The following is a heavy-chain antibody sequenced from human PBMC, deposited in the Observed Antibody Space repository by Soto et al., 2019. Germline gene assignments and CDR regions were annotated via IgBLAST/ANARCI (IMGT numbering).Heavy chain of an antibody. V-gene: IGHV3-33*01. J-gene: IGHJ4*02. D-gene: IGHD3-3*01. Sequence: QVQLVESGGGVVQPGRSLRLSCAASGFTFSSYGMHWVRQAPGKGLEWVAVIWYDGSNKYYADSVKGRFTISRDKSKNTLYLQMNSLRAEDTAVYYCARERKSGYFDYWGQGTLVTVSS. CDR3: ARERKSGYFDY. CDR1: GFTFSSYG. CDR2: IWYDGSNK.